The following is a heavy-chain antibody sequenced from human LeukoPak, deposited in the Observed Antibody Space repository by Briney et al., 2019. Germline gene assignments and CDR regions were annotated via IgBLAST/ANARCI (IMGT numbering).Heavy chain of an antibody. D-gene: IGHD3-22*01. CDR1: GGSFSGYY. J-gene: IGHJ4*02. CDR2: INHSGST. Sequence: SETLSLTCAVYGGSFSGYYWSWLPQPPGKGLEWIAEINHSGSTNYNPSLKSRVTISIDTSKNQFSLKLSSVTAADTAVYYCASTRHYDSSGYWMYYFDFWGQGTLVTVSS. CDR3: ASTRHYDSSGYWMYYFDF. V-gene: IGHV4-34*01.